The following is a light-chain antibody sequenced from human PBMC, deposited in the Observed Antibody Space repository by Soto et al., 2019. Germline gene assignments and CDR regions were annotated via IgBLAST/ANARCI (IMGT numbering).Light chain of an antibody. CDR3: QTYNSYSPT. J-gene: IGKJ1*01. CDR2: DAS. V-gene: IGKV1-5*01. Sequence: DIQMTQSPSTLSASVGDRVTITCRASQSISSWLAWYQQKPGKAPKLLIYDASSLESGVPSRFSGSGSGTEFPLPNRSLQPDDFANYFFQTYNSYSPTFGQGAKVEIK. CDR1: QSISSW.